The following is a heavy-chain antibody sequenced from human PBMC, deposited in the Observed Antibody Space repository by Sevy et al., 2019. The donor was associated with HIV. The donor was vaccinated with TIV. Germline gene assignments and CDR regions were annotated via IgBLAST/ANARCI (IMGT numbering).Heavy chain of an antibody. J-gene: IGHJ6*02. CDR2: IWYDGSNK. Sequence: GGSLRLSCAASGFTFSSYGMHWVRQAPGKGLEWVAVIWYDGSNKYYADSVKGRITISRDNSKNTLYLQMNSLRAEDTAVYYCAGDRIRGSYYYYGMDVWGQGTTVTVSS. V-gene: IGHV3-33*01. CDR3: AGDRIRGSYYYYGMDV. D-gene: IGHD3-3*02. CDR1: GFTFSSYG.